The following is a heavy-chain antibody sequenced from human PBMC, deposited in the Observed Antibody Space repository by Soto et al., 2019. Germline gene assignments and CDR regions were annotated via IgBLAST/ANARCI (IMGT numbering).Heavy chain of an antibody. V-gene: IGHV2-5*02. CDR1: GFSLSTSAEG. D-gene: IGHD2-2*01. Sequence: QITLKESGPTLVKPTQTLTLTCTFSGFSLSTSAEGVGWIRQPPGKALEWLALIYWDGDERYSPSLKSRLTITKDTSKNQVVLTMTNMDPAATATYSCAHGSCTSADCYPNPYLDYWGQGILVTFSS. CDR2: IYWDGDE. CDR3: AHGSCTSADCYPNPYLDY. J-gene: IGHJ4*02.